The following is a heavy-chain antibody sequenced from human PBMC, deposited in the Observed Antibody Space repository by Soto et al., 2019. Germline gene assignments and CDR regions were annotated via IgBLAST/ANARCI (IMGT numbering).Heavy chain of an antibody. J-gene: IGHJ6*02. D-gene: IGHD5-12*01. V-gene: IGHV4-34*01. Sequence: SETLSLTCAVYGGSFSGYYWSWIRQPPGKGLEWIGEINHSGSTNYNPSLKSRVTISVDTSKNQFSLKLSSVTAADTAVYYCARDFSYRYSGYDFPAYYYYYYGMDVWGQGTTVTVSS. CDR2: INHSGST. CDR3: ARDFSYRYSGYDFPAYYYYYYGMDV. CDR1: GGSFSGYY.